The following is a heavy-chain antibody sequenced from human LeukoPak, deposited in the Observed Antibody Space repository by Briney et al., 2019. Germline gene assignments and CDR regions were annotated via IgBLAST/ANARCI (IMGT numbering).Heavy chain of an antibody. CDR1: GFTVSSNY. CDR3: ASNTDSGGTGRQGDY. V-gene: IGHV3-53*01. Sequence: PGGSLRLSCAASGFTVSSNYMSWVRQAPGKGLEWVSVIYSGGSTYYADSVKGRFTISRDNSKNTLYLQMNSLRAEDTAVYYCASNTDSGGTGRQGDYWGQGTLVTVSS. CDR2: IYSGGST. J-gene: IGHJ4*02. D-gene: IGHD2-15*01.